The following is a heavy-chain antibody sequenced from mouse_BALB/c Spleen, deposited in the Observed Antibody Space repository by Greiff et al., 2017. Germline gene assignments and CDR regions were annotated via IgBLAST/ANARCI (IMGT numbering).Heavy chain of an antibody. CDR1: WFSLTGYG. J-gene: IGHJ4*01. Sequence: VMLVESGPGLVEPSQSLSITCTVSWFSLTGYGVNWVRQPPGKGLEWLGMIWGDGSTDYNSAIKSRLSISKDNSKSKVFLKMNSLQTDDTARYYCATPLRDYAMDYWGQGTAVTVSS. D-gene: IGHD6-1*01. CDR3: ATPLRDYAMDY. V-gene: IGHV2-6-7*01. CDR2: IWGDGST.